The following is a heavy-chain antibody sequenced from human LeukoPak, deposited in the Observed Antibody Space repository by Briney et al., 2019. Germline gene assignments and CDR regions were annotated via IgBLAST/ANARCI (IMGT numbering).Heavy chain of an antibody. J-gene: IGHJ4*02. CDR3: ARVRAAAAVDY. CDR2: INPSSGST. CDR1: GYTFTGYY. D-gene: IGHD6-13*01. Sequence: ASVKVSCKASGYTFTGYYMHWVRQAPGQGLEWMGWINPSSGSTNYAQKFQGRVTMTRDTSISTAYMELSRLRSDDTAVYYCARVRAAAAVDYWGQGTLVTVSS. V-gene: IGHV1-2*02.